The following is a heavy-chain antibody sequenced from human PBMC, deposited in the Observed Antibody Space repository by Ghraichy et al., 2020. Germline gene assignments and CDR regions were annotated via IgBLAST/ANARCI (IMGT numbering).Heavy chain of an antibody. D-gene: IGHD5-18*01. CDR3: TRGRGYGD. CDR1: RFTFSSYW. V-gene: IGHV3-7*01. Sequence: GGSLRLSCAASRFTFSSYWMSWVRQAPGKGLEWVANIKQDGSEKYYVGSVKGRVTISRDNAKNSLYLQMNSLRAEDTAVYYCTRGRGYGDWRQGTLATVSS. J-gene: IGHJ4*02. CDR2: IKQDGSEK.